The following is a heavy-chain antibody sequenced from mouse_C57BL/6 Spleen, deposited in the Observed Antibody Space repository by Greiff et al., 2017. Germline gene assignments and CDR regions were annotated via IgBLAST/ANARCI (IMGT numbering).Heavy chain of an antibody. CDR3: ARCGYDCALAMDY. J-gene: IGHJ4*01. V-gene: IGHV1-18*01. D-gene: IGHD2-2*01. CDR1: GYTFTDYN. CDR2: INPNNGGT. Sequence: VQLQQSGPELVKPGASVKIPCKASGYTFTDYNMDWVKQSHGKSLEWIGEINPNNGGTIYNQKFKGKATLTVDKSSSTAYMELRSLTSEDTAVYYCARCGYDCALAMDYWGQGTSVTVSS.